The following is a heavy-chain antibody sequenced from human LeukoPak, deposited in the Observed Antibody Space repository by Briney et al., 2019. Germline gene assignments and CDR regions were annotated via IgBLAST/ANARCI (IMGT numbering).Heavy chain of an antibody. D-gene: IGHD4-17*01. CDR2: IYTSGST. Sequence: SETLSLTCTVSGGSISSYYWSWIRQPAGKGLEWIGRIYTSGSTNYNPSLKSRVTMSVDTSKNQFSLKLSSVTAADTAVYYCARDLGDYESHYYYGMDVWGQGTTVTVSS. V-gene: IGHV4-4*07. CDR1: GGSISSYY. J-gene: IGHJ6*02. CDR3: ARDLGDYESHYYYGMDV.